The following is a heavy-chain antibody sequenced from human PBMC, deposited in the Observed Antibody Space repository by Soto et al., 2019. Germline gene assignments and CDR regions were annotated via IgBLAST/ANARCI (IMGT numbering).Heavy chain of an antibody. D-gene: IGHD3-16*01. V-gene: IGHV3-13*01. J-gene: IGHJ4*02. CDR2: IGTAGDT. Sequence: EVQLVESGGDLVQPGGSLRLSCAASGFTFSSYDFHWVRQATGKGLEWVSGIGTAGDTYYAGSVKGRFIMSRENAKNSLYLQMNSLRAGDTAVYYCTRGADGFDYWGQGTLVTFSS. CDR1: GFTFSSYD. CDR3: TRGADGFDY.